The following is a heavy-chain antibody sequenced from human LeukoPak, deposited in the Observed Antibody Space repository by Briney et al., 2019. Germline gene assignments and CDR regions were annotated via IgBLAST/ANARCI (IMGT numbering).Heavy chain of an antibody. V-gene: IGHV4-39*01. CDR1: GGSFSSSRYW. CDR2: IYYTGST. J-gene: IGHJ4*02. Sequence: SETLSLTCTVSGGSFSSSRYWWGWIRQPPGKGLEWIGTIYYTGSTFYNPSLKSRVTISADTSSNQFSLKLTSVTAADTAVYYCARRAYGIGFGYWGQGTMVTVSS. D-gene: IGHD1-14*01. CDR3: ARRAYGIGFGY.